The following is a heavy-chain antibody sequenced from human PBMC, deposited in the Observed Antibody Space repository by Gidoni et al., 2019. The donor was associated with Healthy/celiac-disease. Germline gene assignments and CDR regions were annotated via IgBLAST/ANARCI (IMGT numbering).Heavy chain of an antibody. CDR2: ISYDGSNK. V-gene: IGHV3-30*18. D-gene: IGHD2-2*01. CDR3: AKAPRYCSSTSCWGGFDY. CDR1: GFTFSRSG. J-gene: IGHJ4*02. Sequence: QVQLVESGGGVVQPGRSLSISCAASGFTFSRSGMHWVRQAPGKGLEWGAVISYDGSNKYYADSVKGRFTISRDNSKNTLYLQMNSLRAEDTAVYYCAKAPRYCSSTSCWGGFDYWGQGTLVTVSS.